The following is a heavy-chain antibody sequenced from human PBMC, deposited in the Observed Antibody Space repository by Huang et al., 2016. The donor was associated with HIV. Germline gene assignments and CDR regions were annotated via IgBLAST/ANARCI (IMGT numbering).Heavy chain of an antibody. Sequence: QVQLVQSAAEVKKPGSSVKVSCEASGGTFSSYAISWVRQAPGKGLEWMGGIIPILGTTNDTQKFQGRVTITADESSSTAYMELRSLRSEDTAVYYCARASGRIQLPGGYFDLWGRGTLVTVSS. CDR2: IIPILGTT. CDR3: ARASGRIQLPGGYFDL. D-gene: IGHD1-1*01. CDR1: GGTFSSYA. J-gene: IGHJ2*01. V-gene: IGHV1-69*01.